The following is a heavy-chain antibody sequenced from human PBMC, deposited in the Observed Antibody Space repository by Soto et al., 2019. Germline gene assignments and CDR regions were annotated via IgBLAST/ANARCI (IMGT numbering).Heavy chain of an antibody. Sequence: QVQLVESGGGVVQPGRSLRLSCAASGFTFSSYGMHWVRQAPGKGLEWVAVIWYDGSNKYYADSVKGRFTISRDNSKNTLYLQMNSLRAEDTAVYYCARGLDPGVLEWYYYYYGMDLWGQGTTVTVSS. D-gene: IGHD3-3*01. CDR3: ARGLDPGVLEWYYYYYGMDL. CDR2: IWYDGSNK. J-gene: IGHJ6*02. V-gene: IGHV3-33*01. CDR1: GFTFSSYG.